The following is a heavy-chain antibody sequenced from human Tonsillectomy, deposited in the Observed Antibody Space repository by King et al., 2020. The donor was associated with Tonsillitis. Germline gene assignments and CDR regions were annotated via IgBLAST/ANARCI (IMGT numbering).Heavy chain of an antibody. CDR3: AGLWFGDLTDN. CDR2: ISDDGSYK. D-gene: IGHD3-10*01. V-gene: IGHV3-30*03. Sequence: VQLVESGGGVVQPGRSLRLSCAASGFTFSIRGMHWVRQAPGKGLEWVAVISDDGSYKHYADSVKGRFTISRDNSKNAVYLQMNSLRPEDTAVYYCAGLWFGDLTDNGGQGTLVTVSS. J-gene: IGHJ4*02. CDR1: GFTFSIRG.